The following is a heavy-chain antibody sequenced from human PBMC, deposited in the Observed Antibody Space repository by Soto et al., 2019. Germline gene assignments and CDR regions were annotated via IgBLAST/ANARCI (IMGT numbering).Heavy chain of an antibody. CDR1: GFTFSSYG. Sequence: PGGSLRLSCAASGFTFSSYGMHWVRQAPGKGLEWVAVIWYDGSNKYYADSVKGRFTISRDNSKNTLYLQMNSLRAEDTAVYYCARDLGPYYSDYWGQGTLVTVSS. CDR2: IWYDGSNK. D-gene: IGHD3-16*01. V-gene: IGHV3-33*01. CDR3: ARDLGPYYSDY. J-gene: IGHJ4*02.